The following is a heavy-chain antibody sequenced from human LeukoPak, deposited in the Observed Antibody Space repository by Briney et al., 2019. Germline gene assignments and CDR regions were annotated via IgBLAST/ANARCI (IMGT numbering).Heavy chain of an antibody. V-gene: IGHV1-69*06. CDR1: GGTFSSYA. D-gene: IGHD3-10*01. Sequence: ASVKVSCKASGGTFSSYAISWVRQAPGQGLEWMGGIIPIFGTANYAQKFQGRVTITADKSTSTAYMELSSLRSEDTAVYYCARAREWGHGSGPHFDYWGQGTLVTVSS. CDR2: IIPIFGTA. J-gene: IGHJ4*02. CDR3: ARAREWGHGSGPHFDY.